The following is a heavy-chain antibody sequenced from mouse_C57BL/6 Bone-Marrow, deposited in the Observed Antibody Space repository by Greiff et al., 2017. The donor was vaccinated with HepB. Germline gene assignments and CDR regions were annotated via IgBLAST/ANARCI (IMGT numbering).Heavy chain of an antibody. D-gene: IGHD2-3*01. CDR1: GFNIKDDY. V-gene: IGHV14-4*01. Sequence: VQLKQSGAELVRPGASVKLSCTASGFNIKDDYMHWVKQRPEQGLEWIGWIDPENGDTEYASKFQGKATITADTSSNTSYLQLSSLTSEDTAVYYCTRAYDGYYRFAYWGQGTLVTVSA. J-gene: IGHJ3*01. CDR2: IDPENGDT. CDR3: TRAYDGYYRFAY.